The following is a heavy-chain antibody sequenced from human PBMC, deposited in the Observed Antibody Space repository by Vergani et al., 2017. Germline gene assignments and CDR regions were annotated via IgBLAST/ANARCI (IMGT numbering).Heavy chain of an antibody. J-gene: IGHJ4*02. CDR2: ISWNSGGI. Sequence: EVQLVESGGGLVQPGRSLRLPCAASGFTFDDYAMHWVRQAPGKGLEWVSGISWNSGGIGYADSVKGRFTISRDNAKNSLYLQMNSLRAEDTALYYCAKAGEAFWRGYDNSGVEYWGQGTLVTVSS. V-gene: IGHV3-9*01. CDR3: AKAGEAFWRGYDNSGVEY. D-gene: IGHD3-3*01. CDR1: GFTFDDYA.